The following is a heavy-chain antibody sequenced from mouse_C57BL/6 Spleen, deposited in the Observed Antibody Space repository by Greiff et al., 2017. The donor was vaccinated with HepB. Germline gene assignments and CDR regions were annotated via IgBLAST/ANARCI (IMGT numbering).Heavy chain of an antibody. J-gene: IGHJ2*01. CDR3: ARGDGNYPYYFDY. CDR2: ISSGGSYT. V-gene: IGHV5-6*01. Sequence: EVQVVESGGDLVKPGGSLKLSCAASGFTFSSYGMSWVRQTPDKRLEWVATISSGGSYTYYPDSVKGRFTISRDNAKNTLYLQMSSLKSEDTAMYYCARGDGNYPYYFDYWGQGTTLTVSS. D-gene: IGHD2-1*01. CDR1: GFTFSSYG.